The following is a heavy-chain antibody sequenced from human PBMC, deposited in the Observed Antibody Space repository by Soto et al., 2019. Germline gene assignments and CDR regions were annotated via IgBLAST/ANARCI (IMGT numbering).Heavy chain of an antibody. V-gene: IGHV3-30-3*01. CDR2: ISYDGSNE. Sequence: QVQLVESGGGVVQPGRSLRLSCAASGFTFSSYAMHWVRQAPGKGLEWVAVISYDGSNEYYADSVKGRFTISRDNSKNTLYLQMNSLRAEDTAVYYCARDLVSSGCSGGSCYSLGYWGQGTLVTVSS. CDR3: ARDLVSSGCSGGSCYSLGY. CDR1: GFTFSSYA. D-gene: IGHD2-15*01. J-gene: IGHJ4*02.